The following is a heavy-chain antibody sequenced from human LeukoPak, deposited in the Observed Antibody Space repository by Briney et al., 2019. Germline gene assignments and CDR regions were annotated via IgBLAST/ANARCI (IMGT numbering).Heavy chain of an antibody. Sequence: GGSLRLSCAASGFTFSSYAMSWVRQAPGKGLEWVSAISGSGGSTYYADSVKGRFTISRDNSKNTLYLQMNSLRAEDTAVYYCAKVGGNPPFYCYYYMDVWGKGTTVTVSS. V-gene: IGHV3-23*01. CDR1: GFTFSSYA. CDR3: AKVGGNPPFYCYYYMDV. J-gene: IGHJ6*03. D-gene: IGHD4-23*01. CDR2: ISGSGGST.